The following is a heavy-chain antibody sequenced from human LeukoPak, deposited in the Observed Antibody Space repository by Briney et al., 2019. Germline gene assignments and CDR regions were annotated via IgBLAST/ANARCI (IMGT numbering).Heavy chain of an antibody. V-gene: IGHV3-30*02. CDR2: IRYDGSNK. Sequence: GGSLRLSCVASGFIFSSYGMHWVRQAPGKGLDWVAFIRYDGSNKYYADSVKGRFTISRDNSKNTLYLQMNSLRAEDTAVYYCARDNYGDYRPLDAFDIWGQGTMVTVSS. CDR3: ARDNYGDYRPLDAFDI. CDR1: GFIFSSYG. D-gene: IGHD4-17*01. J-gene: IGHJ3*02.